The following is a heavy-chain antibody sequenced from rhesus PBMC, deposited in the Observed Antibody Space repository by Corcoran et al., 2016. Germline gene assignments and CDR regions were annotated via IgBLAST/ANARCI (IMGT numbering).Heavy chain of an antibody. CDR2: ISGCGGST. V-gene: IGHV4-99*01. Sequence: QVQLQESGPGLVKPSETLSLTCVVSGYSISSGYYWGWIRQPPGKGLEYIGYISGCGGSTYYHPALKSRVTSSKDTAKNQFSLNLTSVTAADTAVYYCARRAAAGDYFEYWGQGVLVTVSS. J-gene: IGHJ4*01. CDR3: ARRAAAGDYFEY. CDR1: GYSISSGYY. D-gene: IGHD6-31*01.